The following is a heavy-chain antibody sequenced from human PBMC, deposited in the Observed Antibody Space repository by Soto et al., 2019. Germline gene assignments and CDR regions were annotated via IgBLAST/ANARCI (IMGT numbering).Heavy chain of an antibody. CDR3: ARSQGSSTSLEIYYYYYYGMDV. V-gene: IGHV1-69*01. CDR2: IIPISDTT. J-gene: IGHJ6*02. CDR1: GGTFSSYA. Sequence: QVQLVQSGAEVKKPGSSVKVSCKASGGTFSSYAISWVRQAPGQGLEWMGGIIPISDTTKYAQKFQGRVTITAAESTSTANMELSSLRSEDTAVYYWARSQGSSTSLEIYYYYYYGMDVWGQGTTVTVSS. D-gene: IGHD2-2*01.